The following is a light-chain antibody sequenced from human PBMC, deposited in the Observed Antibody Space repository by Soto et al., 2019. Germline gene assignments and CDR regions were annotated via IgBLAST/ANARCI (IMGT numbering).Light chain of an antibody. CDR2: GAT. V-gene: IGKV3-15*01. CDR3: QQYNNWPRT. Sequence: EIVMTQSPATLSVSPWERATLSCRASQSVSSNLAWYQQKPGQAPRLLIHGATTRATGIPARFSGSGSGTEFTLTISSLQSEDFAVYYCQQYNNWPRTFGQGTKVDI. J-gene: IGKJ1*01. CDR1: QSVSSN.